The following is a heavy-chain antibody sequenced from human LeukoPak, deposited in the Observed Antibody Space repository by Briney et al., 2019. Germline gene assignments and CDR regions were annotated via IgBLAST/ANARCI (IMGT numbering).Heavy chain of an antibody. CDR3: ARAAVDTAMAAAPEAFDI. CDR2: ISYDGSNK. Sequence: GGSLRLSCAASGFTFSSYGMHWVRQAPGKGLEWVAVISYDGSNKYYADSVKGRFTISRDNSKNTLYLQMNSLRAEDTAVYYCARAAVDTAMAAAPEAFDIWGQGTMVTVSS. V-gene: IGHV3-30*03. J-gene: IGHJ3*02. D-gene: IGHD5-18*01. CDR1: GFTFSSYG.